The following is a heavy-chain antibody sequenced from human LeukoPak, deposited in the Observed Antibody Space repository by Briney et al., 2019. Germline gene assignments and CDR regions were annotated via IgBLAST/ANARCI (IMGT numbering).Heavy chain of an antibody. CDR1: GGTFSSYG. Sequence: ASVKVSCKASGGTFSSYGISWVRQAPGQGLEWMGWISAYNGNTNYAQKLQGRVTMTTDTSTSTAYMELRSLRSDDTAVYYCARVVVPAAIYYYYYYMDVWGKGTTVTVSS. V-gene: IGHV1-18*01. D-gene: IGHD2-2*02. CDR2: ISAYNGNT. J-gene: IGHJ6*03. CDR3: ARVVVPAAIYYYYYYMDV.